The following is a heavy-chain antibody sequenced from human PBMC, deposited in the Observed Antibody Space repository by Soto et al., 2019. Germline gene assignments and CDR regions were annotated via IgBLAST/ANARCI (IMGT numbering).Heavy chain of an antibody. CDR2: IYWDDGK. Sequence: SGATLVNPTQTLTLTCTFSGFSLSTSGVGVSWIRQPPVRALEWLALIYWDDGKRYSPSLKTRLNITKDTSKNQVVLTLTNVDPVDTATYYCAHRPAYDISPGHYPFDXWGQGSLVTVSX. V-gene: IGHV2-5*02. CDR3: AHRPAYDISPGHYPFDX. D-gene: IGHD3-9*01. J-gene: IGHJ4*02. CDR1: GFSLSTSGVG.